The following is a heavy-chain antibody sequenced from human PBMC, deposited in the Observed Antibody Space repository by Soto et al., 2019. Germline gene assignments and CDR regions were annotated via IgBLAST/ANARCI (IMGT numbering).Heavy chain of an antibody. J-gene: IGHJ6*02. Sequence: QVQLVQSGTEVKKPGSSVKVSCKASGGTLSNNAISWVRQAPGQGLEWMGGIIPISATTNYAQKFQGRVTITAERSTRTAYMELTSLTSEDTAVYYCARGFDDGGIVVVPAANPWYYGMDVWRQGTTVTVSS. V-gene: IGHV1-69*06. CDR2: IIPISATT. CDR1: GGTLSNNA. CDR3: ARGFDDGGIVVVPAANPWYYGMDV. D-gene: IGHD2-2*01.